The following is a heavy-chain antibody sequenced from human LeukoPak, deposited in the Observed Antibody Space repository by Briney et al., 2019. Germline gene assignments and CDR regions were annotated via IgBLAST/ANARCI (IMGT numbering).Heavy chain of an antibody. CDR2: ISRSGSTI. D-gene: IGHD1-26*01. Sequence: GGSLRLSCAASGFTFSTYEMNWVRQVPGKGLESVAYISRSGSTIHYADSVKGRFAITRDNAKNSLYLQMAGLTAEDTAVYYCVRGKTATVGSTNYYYYMDVWGKGTTVIVSS. CDR1: GFTFSTYE. J-gene: IGHJ6*03. CDR3: VRGKTATVGSTNYYYYMDV. V-gene: IGHV3-48*03.